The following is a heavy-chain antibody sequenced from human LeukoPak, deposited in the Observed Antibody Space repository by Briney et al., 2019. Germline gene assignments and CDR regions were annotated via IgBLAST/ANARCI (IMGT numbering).Heavy chain of an antibody. CDR3: ARDSVAGPWYFDL. D-gene: IGHD6-19*01. Sequence: ASVKVSCKASGYTFTNYYMHWVRQAPGQGLEWMGIIRPSGGSTSYAQKFQGRVTLTRDTSTTTVYMGLSSLRSEDTAVYYCARDSVAGPWYFDLWGRGTLVTVSS. CDR1: GYTFTNYY. V-gene: IGHV1-46*01. CDR2: IRPSGGST. J-gene: IGHJ2*01.